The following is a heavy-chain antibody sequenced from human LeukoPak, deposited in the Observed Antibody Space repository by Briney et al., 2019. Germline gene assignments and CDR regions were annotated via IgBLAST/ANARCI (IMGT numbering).Heavy chain of an antibody. D-gene: IGHD6-13*01. CDR3: ARGLESSRWYVYDY. CDR1: SASISTAGFY. CDR2: IFPNGNT. V-gene: IGHV4-30-2*01. J-gene: IGHJ4*02. Sequence: SETLSLTCTVSSASISTAGFYWTWIRQPPAKGLEWIGYIFPNGNTYYNPSLESRVTISLDMSKNQFSLKLTSVIAADTAVYYCARGLESSRWYVYDYWGQGILVTVSS.